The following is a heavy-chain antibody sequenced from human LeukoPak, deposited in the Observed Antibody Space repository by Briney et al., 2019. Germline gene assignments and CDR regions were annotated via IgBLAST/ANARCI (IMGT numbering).Heavy chain of an antibody. Sequence: SETLSLTCTVSGGSVSSGSYYWSWIRQPPGTGLEWIGYIYYSGSTNYNPSLKSRVTISVDTSKNQFSLKLSSVTAADTAVYYCARVDYYFDYWGQGTLVTVSS. V-gene: IGHV4-61*01. CDR2: IYYSGST. D-gene: IGHD2-2*03. J-gene: IGHJ4*02. CDR1: GGSVSSGSYY. CDR3: ARVDYYFDY.